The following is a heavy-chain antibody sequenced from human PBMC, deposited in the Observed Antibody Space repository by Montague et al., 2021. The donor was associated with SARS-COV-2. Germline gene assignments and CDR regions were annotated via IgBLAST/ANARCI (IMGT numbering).Heavy chain of an antibody. CDR1: GGSISSSNW. CDR2: IYHSGRT. J-gene: IGHJ4*02. CDR3: ASRGAGWFGSNPERFDY. V-gene: IGHV4-4*02. Sequence: SETLSLTCAVSGGSISSSNWWSWVRQPPGKGLEWIGEIYHSGRTNYNPPLKSRVTISVDKSKNQFSLKLNSVTAADTAVYYCASRGAGWFGSNPERFDYWGQGTLVTVSS. D-gene: IGHD3-10*01.